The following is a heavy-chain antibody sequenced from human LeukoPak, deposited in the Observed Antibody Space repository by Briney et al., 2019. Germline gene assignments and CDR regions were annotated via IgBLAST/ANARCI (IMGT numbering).Heavy chain of an antibody. CDR2: IGTAGDT. Sequence: GGPLRLSCAASGFTLSSYDMHWVRQATGKGLEWVSAIGTAGDTYYPGSVKGRFTISRENAKNSLYLQMNSLRAGDTAVYYCARGAQGGVGFDYWGQGTLVTVSS. CDR3: ARGAQGGVGFDY. CDR1: GFTLSSYD. V-gene: IGHV3-13*01. J-gene: IGHJ4*02. D-gene: IGHD3-16*01.